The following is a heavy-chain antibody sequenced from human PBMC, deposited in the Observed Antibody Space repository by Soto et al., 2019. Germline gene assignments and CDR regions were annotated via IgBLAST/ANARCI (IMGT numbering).Heavy chain of an antibody. Sequence: ASVKVSCKASGYTFTSYGISWVRQAPGQGLEWMGWISAYNGNTNYAQKLQGRVTMTTDTSTSTAYMELRSPRSDDTAVYYCARGMDIVAATAYDYWGQGTLVTVSS. D-gene: IGHD5-12*01. J-gene: IGHJ4*02. CDR2: ISAYNGNT. V-gene: IGHV1-18*01. CDR3: ARGMDIVAATAYDY. CDR1: GYTFTSYG.